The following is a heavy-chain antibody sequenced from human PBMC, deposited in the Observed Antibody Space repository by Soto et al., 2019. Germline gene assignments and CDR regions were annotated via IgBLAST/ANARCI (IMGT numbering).Heavy chain of an antibody. V-gene: IGHV4-31*03. CDR3: ARGSGMIVVVNPAGYFDY. J-gene: IGHJ4*02. Sequence: TLCLTCTVSGGSISSGGYYGSWIREHPGKGLEWIGYIYYSGSTYYNPSLKSRVTISVDTSKNQFSLKLSSVTAADTAVYYCARGSGMIVVVNPAGYFDYWGQGTLVTVSS. CDR1: GGSISSGGYY. D-gene: IGHD3-22*01. CDR2: IYYSGST.